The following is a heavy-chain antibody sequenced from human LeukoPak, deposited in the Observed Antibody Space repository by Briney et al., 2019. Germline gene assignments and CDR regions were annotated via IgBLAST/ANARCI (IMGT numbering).Heavy chain of an antibody. CDR1: GGTFSSHA. J-gene: IGHJ4*02. Sequence: SVKVSCKASGGTFSSHAISWVRQAPGQGLEWMGGIIPIFGTANYAQKFQGRVTITADESTSTAYMELSSLRSEDTAVYYCAREWYYDFWSGYYGYWGQGTLVTVSS. V-gene: IGHV1-69*13. D-gene: IGHD3-3*01. CDR2: IIPIFGTA. CDR3: AREWYYDFWSGYYGY.